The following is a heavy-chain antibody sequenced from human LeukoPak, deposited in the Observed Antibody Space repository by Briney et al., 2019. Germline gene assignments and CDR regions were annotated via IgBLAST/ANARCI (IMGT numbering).Heavy chain of an antibody. D-gene: IGHD1-7*01. CDR2: IKQDGSEK. CDR3: ARDGITGTGGDAFDI. CDR1: GFTFSSYW. Sequence: GGSLRLSCAASGFTFSSYWMSWVRQAPGKGLEWVANIKQDGSEKYYVDSVKGRFTISRDNAKNSLYLQMNSLRAEDTAVYYCARDGITGTGGDAFDIWGQGTMVTVSS. V-gene: IGHV3-7*01. J-gene: IGHJ3*02.